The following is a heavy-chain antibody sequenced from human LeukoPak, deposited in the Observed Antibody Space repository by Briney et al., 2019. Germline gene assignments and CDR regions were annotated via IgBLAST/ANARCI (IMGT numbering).Heavy chain of an antibody. V-gene: IGHV4-34*01. CDR1: GGSFSGYY. D-gene: IGHD3-22*01. CDR2: INHSGST. CDR3: ARSFASYYYDSSGQKRGFDY. Sequence: SETLSLTCAVYGGSFSGYYWSWIRQPPGKGLEWIGEINHSGSTNYNPSLKSRVTISVDTSKNQFSLKLSSVTAADTAVYYCARSFASYYYDSSGQKRGFDYWGQGTLVTVSS. J-gene: IGHJ4*02.